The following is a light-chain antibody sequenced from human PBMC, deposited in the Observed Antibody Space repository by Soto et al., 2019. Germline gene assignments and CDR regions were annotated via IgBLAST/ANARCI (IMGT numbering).Light chain of an antibody. J-gene: IGLJ2*01. CDR2: EVS. CDR1: SSDVGAYNF. CDR3: SSQTASATVL. V-gene: IGLV2-14*01. Sequence: QSALTQPASVSGSPGQSITISCTGTSSDVGAYNFVSWYQQFPGKAPKLMIYEVSNRPSGVSDRFSGSKSGNTASLIISGLRPVDEADYYCSSQTASATVLFGGGTKLTVL.